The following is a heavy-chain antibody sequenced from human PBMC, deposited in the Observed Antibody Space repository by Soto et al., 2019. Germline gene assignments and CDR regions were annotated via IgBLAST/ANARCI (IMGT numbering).Heavy chain of an antibody. D-gene: IGHD1-20*01. Sequence: SETLSLTCTVSGGSISNYYWIWIRQPPGKGLEWIGYIYYSGSTNYNPSLQSRVTMSADTSKNQISLRLSSVTAADTAVYYCARAPAPGITTSCPMYFFDYWGQGILVTVSS. CDR2: IYYSGST. J-gene: IGHJ4*01. CDR1: GGSISNYY. V-gene: IGHV4-59*01. CDR3: ARAPAPGITTSCPMYFFDY.